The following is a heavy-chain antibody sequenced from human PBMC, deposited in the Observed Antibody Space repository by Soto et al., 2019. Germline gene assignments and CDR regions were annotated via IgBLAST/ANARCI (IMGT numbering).Heavy chain of an antibody. V-gene: IGHV6-1*01. CDR2: TYYRSKWYN. Sequence: PSQTLTATCAISGGSVSRNSSAWNWIRQSPSRGLEWLGRTYYRSKWYNDYAVSVKSRITINPDTSKNQFSLQLNSVTPEDTAVYYCARGITVAGTSFDYWGQGTMVNSPQ. D-gene: IGHD6-19*01. J-gene: IGHJ4*02. CDR1: GGSVSRNSSA. CDR3: ARGITVAGTSFDY.